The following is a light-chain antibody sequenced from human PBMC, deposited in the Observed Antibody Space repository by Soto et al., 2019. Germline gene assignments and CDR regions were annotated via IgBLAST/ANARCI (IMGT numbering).Light chain of an antibody. V-gene: IGKV3-15*01. CDR2: GAS. J-gene: IGKJ1*01. CDR3: QQYHNWPPPWT. Sequence: EIVMTQSPATLSVSPGESATLSCRASESISRNLAWYQQKPGQAPRLLVYGASTRASGVAARFSGSGSGTEFTLTISSLQSEDFAIYHCQQYHNWPPPWTFGEGTKVDIK. CDR1: ESISRN.